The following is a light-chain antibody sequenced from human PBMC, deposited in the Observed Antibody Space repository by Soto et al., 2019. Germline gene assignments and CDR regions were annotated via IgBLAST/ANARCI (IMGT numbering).Light chain of an antibody. V-gene: IGLV2-14*01. CDR2: EVS. Sequence: QSALTQPASVSGSPGQSITTSCTGTGSDVGGYDFVSWYQQHPGKVPKLMIYEVSNRPSGVSNRFSGSKSGNTASLTLSGLQSEDEADYFSSSYTSSRGRVFGTGTKVTVL. CDR3: SSYTSSRGRV. J-gene: IGLJ1*01. CDR1: GSDVGGYDF.